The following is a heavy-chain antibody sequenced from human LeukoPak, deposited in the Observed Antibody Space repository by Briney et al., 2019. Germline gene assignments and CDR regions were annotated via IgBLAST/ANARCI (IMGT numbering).Heavy chain of an antibody. V-gene: IGHV4-4*07. Sequence: SSETLSLTCTVSGGSISSYYWSWIRQPAGKGLEWIGRIYTSGSINYNPSLKSRVTMSVDTSKNQFSLKLSSVTAADTAVYYCARDFSSSWYQLYYFDYWGQGTLVTVSS. CDR1: GGSISSYY. D-gene: IGHD6-13*01. CDR2: IYTSGSI. J-gene: IGHJ4*02. CDR3: ARDFSSSWYQLYYFDY.